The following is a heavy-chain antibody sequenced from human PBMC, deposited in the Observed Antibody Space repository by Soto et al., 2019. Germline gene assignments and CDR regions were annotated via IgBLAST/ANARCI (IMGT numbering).Heavy chain of an antibody. J-gene: IGHJ6*02. CDR3: ASEDDGGDSLDV. Sequence: QVQLQQSGPGLVKPSQTLSLTCTVSGDSISSDYYHWTWIRQSPGKGLEWIGYIHHSGSILYNPSLKGRVTLSVDTSKNEFSLPLTSVTAAGTAVYFCASEDDGGDSLDVWGQGTTVTVSS. V-gene: IGHV4-30-4*08. D-gene: IGHD2-21*02. CDR1: GDSISSDYYH. CDR2: IHHSGSI.